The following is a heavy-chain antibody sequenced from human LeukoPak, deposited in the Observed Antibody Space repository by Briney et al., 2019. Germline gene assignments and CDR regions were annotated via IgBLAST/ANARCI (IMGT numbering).Heavy chain of an antibody. CDR2: ISASGGTT. CDR3: AKEFFGYTAQIDY. Sequence: GGSLRLSCEASGFTFSSYAMNWVRQAPGRGLEWVSGISASGGTTYHADSVKGRFTVSRDNSKNTMYLQMNSLRVEDTAIYYCAKEFFGYTAQIDYWGQGTLVTVSS. V-gene: IGHV3-23*01. CDR1: GFTFSSYA. J-gene: IGHJ4*02. D-gene: IGHD2-2*02.